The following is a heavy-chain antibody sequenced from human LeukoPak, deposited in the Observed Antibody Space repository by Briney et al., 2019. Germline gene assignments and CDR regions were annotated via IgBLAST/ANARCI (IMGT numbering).Heavy chain of an antibody. V-gene: IGHV3-23*01. CDR2: ISGSGGRT. CDR1: GFTFSSYG. J-gene: IGHJ6*03. Sequence: GGSLRLSCAASGFTFSSYGMSWVRQAPGKGLEWVSAISGSGGRTYYADSVKGRFTISRDNAKNSLYLQMNSLRAEDTAVYYCARSGDSLYYYYYYMDVWGKGTTVTISS. CDR3: ARSGDSLYYYYYYMDV. D-gene: IGHD2-21*02.